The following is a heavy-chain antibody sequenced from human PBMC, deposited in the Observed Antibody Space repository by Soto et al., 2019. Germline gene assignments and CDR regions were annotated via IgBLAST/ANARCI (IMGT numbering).Heavy chain of an antibody. J-gene: IGHJ3*02. CDR2: ISYDGSNK. D-gene: IGHD6-19*01. V-gene: IGHV3-30-3*01. Sequence: GGSLRLSCAASGFTFSSYAMHWVRQAPGKGLEWVAVISYDGSNKYYADSVKGRFTISRDNSKNTLYLQMNSLRAEDTAVYYCAREKNHLAGQVRAFDIWGQGTMVTVSS. CDR1: GFTFSSYA. CDR3: AREKNHLAGQVRAFDI.